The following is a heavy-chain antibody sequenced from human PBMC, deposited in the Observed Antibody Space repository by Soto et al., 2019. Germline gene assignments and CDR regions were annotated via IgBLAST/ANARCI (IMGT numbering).Heavy chain of an antibody. CDR2: ISHSGYT. CDR1: GDSITSTNW. J-gene: IGHJ4*02. CDR3: AIVPDY. Sequence: PSETLSLTCDVSGDSITSTNWWSWVRRPPGKGLEWIGQISHSGYTNYNPSLKSRIIISVDKSKNQFSLRLSSVTAADTAVYYCAIVPDYWGQGTLVTVPS. V-gene: IGHV4-4*02.